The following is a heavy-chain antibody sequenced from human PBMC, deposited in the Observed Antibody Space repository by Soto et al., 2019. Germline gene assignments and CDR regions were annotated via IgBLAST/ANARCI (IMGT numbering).Heavy chain of an antibody. D-gene: IGHD3-22*01. J-gene: IGHJ6*02. Sequence: SETLSLTCTVSGGSVSSGSYYWSWIRQPPGKGLEWIGYIYYSGSTNYNPSLKSRVTISVDTSKNQFSLKLSSVTAADTAVYYCARGVVITVNYYYYYGMDVWGQGTTVTVSS. V-gene: IGHV4-61*01. CDR1: GGSVSSGSYY. CDR2: IYYSGST. CDR3: ARGVVITVNYYYYYGMDV.